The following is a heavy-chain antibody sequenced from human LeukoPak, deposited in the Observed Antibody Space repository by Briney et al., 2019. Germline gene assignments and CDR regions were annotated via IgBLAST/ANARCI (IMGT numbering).Heavy chain of an antibody. D-gene: IGHD3-3*01. J-gene: IGHJ5*02. V-gene: IGHV3-48*04. CDR3: ARPWSGYSFDR. Sequence: GGSLRLSCAASGFTFSSYSMNWVRQAPGKGLEWVSYISSSSSTIYYADSVKGRFTISRDNAKNSMYLQMNSLRAEDTAVYYCARPWSGYSFDRWGQGTLVTVSS. CDR1: GFTFSSYS. CDR2: ISSSSSTI.